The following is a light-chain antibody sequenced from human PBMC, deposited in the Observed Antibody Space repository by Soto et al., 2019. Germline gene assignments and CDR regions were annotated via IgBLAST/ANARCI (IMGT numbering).Light chain of an antibody. CDR1: QSVSSSY. CDR2: GAS. Sequence: EIVLTQSPGTLSLSPGERATLSCRASQSVSSSYLAWYQQKPGQAPRLLIYGASSSATGIPDRFSGSGSGTDFTLTISRLEPEDFALYYCQQYGSSPLLTFGGGTKVEIK. V-gene: IGKV3-20*01. J-gene: IGKJ4*01. CDR3: QQYGSSPLLT.